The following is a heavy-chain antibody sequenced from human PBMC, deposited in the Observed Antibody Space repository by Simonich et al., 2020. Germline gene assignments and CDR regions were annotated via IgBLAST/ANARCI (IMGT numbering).Heavy chain of an antibody. CDR2: INPTCGGT. Sequence: QVQLVQSGAEVKKPGASVKVSCQASGYTFTGYYMHWVRQAPGQGLESIGWINPTCGGTNYAQKFQVRVTMTSDTSISTAYMELSRLRADDTAVYYCARVRFEAFDIWGQGTMVTVSS. CDR3: ARVRFEAFDI. J-gene: IGHJ3*02. CDR1: GYTFTGYY. V-gene: IGHV1-2*02.